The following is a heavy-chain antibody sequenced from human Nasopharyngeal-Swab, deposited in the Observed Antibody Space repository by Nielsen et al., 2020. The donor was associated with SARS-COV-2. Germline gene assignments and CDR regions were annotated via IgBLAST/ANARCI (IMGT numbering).Heavy chain of an antibody. V-gene: IGHV3-33*01. D-gene: IGHD6-13*01. CDR3: TRAEYSSSWSPWSWFDP. CDR2: IWYDGSNK. J-gene: IGHJ5*02. Sequence: WIRQPPGKGLEWVAVIWYDGSNKYYADSVKGRFTISRDNSKNTLYLQMNSLRAEDTAVYYCTRAEYSSSWSPWSWFDPWGQGTLVTVSS.